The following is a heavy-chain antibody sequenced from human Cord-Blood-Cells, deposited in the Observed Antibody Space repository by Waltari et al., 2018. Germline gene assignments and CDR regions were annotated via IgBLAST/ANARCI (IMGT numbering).Heavy chain of an antibody. CDR3: ARAPPQLKGKWFDP. V-gene: IGHV1-2*02. J-gene: IGHJ5*02. CDR2: INPNSGGT. CDR1: GYTFTAYS. Sequence: QVQLIQSGAEVKTPRASVKVSCKASGYTFTAYSMHWVRLAPGQGLEMMGWINPNSGGTNYAQKFQGRGTMTRDTSISTAYMELSRRRSDDTAVYYCARAPPQLKGKWFDPWGQGTLVTVSS.